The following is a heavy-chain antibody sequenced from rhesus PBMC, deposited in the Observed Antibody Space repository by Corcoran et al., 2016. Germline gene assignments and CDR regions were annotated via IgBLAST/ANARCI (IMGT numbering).Heavy chain of an antibody. D-gene: IGHD6-31*01. J-gene: IGHJ4*01. CDR1: VVSLSSGSSY. V-gene: IGHV4-122*02. CDR2: STYSGSN. CDR3: ARAREERESSSGWPDY. Sequence: QVQLQESAPGLVQPSDPLSITCAVSVVSLSSGSSYWLWIRQPPGTALEWIWYSTYSGSNSYNPSLKSRVTISRDTSKNQFSLKLSSVTAADTAIYYCARAREERESSSGWPDYWGQGVLVTVSS.